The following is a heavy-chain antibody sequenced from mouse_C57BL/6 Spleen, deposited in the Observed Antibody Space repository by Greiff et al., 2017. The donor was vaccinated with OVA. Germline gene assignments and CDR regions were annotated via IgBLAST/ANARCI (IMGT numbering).Heavy chain of an antibody. D-gene: IGHD4-1*01. V-gene: IGHV1-59*01. J-gene: IGHJ4*01. CDR3: ARCLQLTGGPLYAMDY. CDR1: GYTFTSYW. Sequence: QVQLQQPGAELVRPGTSVKLSCKASGYTFTSYWMHWVKQRPGQGLEWIGVIDPSDSYTNYNQKFKGKATLTVDTSSSTAYMQLSRLTSEDSAVYYCARCLQLTGGPLYAMDYWGQGTSVTVSS. CDR2: IDPSDSYT.